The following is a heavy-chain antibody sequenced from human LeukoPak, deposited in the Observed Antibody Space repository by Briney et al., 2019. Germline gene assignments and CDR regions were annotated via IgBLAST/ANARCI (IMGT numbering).Heavy chain of an antibody. CDR1: GYTFTSYG. J-gene: IGHJ5*02. V-gene: IGHV1-2*02. CDR2: INPNSGGT. D-gene: IGHD6-19*01. CDR3: ARRYSSGWYGWFDP. Sequence: ASVKVSCKASGYTFTSYGISWVRQAPGQGLEWMGWINPNSGGTNYAQKFQGRVTMTRDTSISTAYMELSRLRSDDTAVYYCARRYSSGWYGWFDPWGQGTLVTVSS.